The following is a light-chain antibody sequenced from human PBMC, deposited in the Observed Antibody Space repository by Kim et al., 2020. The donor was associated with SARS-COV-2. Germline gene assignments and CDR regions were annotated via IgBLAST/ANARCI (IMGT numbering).Light chain of an antibody. V-gene: IGLV3-19*01. Sequence: AVLQTVSITCCRDNLPTCYASWCQQKRAEAPLVLFYAKNNRPPAVLDRFSCCSTRDTAALTITATPAEDDDDYFCHSRDSSGNHLVFGGGTQLTVL. CDR1: NLPTCY. CDR3: HSRDSSGNHLV. CDR2: AKN. J-gene: IGLJ2*01.